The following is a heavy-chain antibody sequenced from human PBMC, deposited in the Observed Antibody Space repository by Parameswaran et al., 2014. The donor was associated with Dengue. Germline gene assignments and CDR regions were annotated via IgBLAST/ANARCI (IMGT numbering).Heavy chain of an antibody. Sequence: KWIRQPPGKGLEWVSSISSSSSYIYYADSVKGRFTISRDNAKNSLYLQMNSLRAEDTAVYYCARVGPDCGGDCHSHYWGQGTLVTVSS. CDR3: ARVGPDCGGDCHSHY. D-gene: IGHD2-21*02. CDR2: ISSSSSYI. J-gene: IGHJ4*02. V-gene: IGHV3-21*01.